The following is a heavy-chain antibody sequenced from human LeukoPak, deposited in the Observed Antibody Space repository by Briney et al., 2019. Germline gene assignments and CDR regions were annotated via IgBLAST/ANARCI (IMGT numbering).Heavy chain of an antibody. D-gene: IGHD5-18*01. CDR1: GYSISSDYY. J-gene: IGHJ4*02. Sequence: SETLSLTCTVSGYSISSDYYWGWIRQPPGKGLEWIGSVHHSGRTYYNPSLKSRVTISVDTSKNQFSLKLSSVTAADTAVYYCARRYSYGYRFDYWGQGTLVTVSS. CDR2: VHHSGRT. CDR3: ARRYSYGYRFDY. V-gene: IGHV4-38-2*02.